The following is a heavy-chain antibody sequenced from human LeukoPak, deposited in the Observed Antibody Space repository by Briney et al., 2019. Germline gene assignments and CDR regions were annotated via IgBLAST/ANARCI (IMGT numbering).Heavy chain of an antibody. CDR1: GFIFSNYI. CDR3: ARRMAARAFDI. D-gene: IGHD5-24*01. CDR2: ISSDTHYI. V-gene: IGHV3-21*01. J-gene: IGHJ3*02. Sequence: PGGSLRLSCASSGFIFSNYIMTWVRQAPGKGLEWVSSISSDTHYIYYADSVTGRFTISRDNTKKSLYLQMNNLRAEDTALYYCARRMAARAFDIWGQGTMVTVSS.